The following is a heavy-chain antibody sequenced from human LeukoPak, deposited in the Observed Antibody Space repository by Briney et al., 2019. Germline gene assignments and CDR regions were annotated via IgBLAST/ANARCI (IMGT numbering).Heavy chain of an antibody. CDR1: GYSITSGYN. Sequence: PSETLSLTCTVSGYSITSGYNWAWIRQPPGKVLEWIGSIYHSGSAYYNPSLRSRVTISVDTSKNQFSLRLTSVTAADTAVYYCASGNYNRYQHFDYWGQGNLVTVS. J-gene: IGHJ4*02. CDR2: IYHSGSA. D-gene: IGHD3-16*02. CDR3: ASGNYNRYQHFDY. V-gene: IGHV4-38-2*02.